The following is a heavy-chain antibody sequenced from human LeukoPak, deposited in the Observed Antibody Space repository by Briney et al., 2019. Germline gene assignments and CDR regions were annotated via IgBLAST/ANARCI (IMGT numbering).Heavy chain of an antibody. CDR1: GFTVSSNY. Sequence: GGSLRLSCAASGFTVSSNYMSWVRQAPGKGLEWVSVIYGGGSTYYADSVKGRFTISRDNSKNTLYLQMNSLRAEDTAVYYCARDPPVIATPGYFDYWGQGTLVTVSS. J-gene: IGHJ4*02. CDR2: IYGGGST. D-gene: IGHD2-21*01. V-gene: IGHV3-53*01. CDR3: ARDPPVIATPGYFDY.